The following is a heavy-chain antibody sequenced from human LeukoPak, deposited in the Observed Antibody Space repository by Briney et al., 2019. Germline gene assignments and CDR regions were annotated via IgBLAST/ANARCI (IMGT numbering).Heavy chain of an antibody. Sequence: ASVKVSCKASGYTFTSYYMHWVRQAPGQGLVGMGIINPSGGSTSYAQKFQGRVTMTRDMSTSTVYMELSSLRSEDTAVYCCAREGDYGILTGYYRDYWGQGTLVTVSS. CDR3: AREGDYGILTGYYRDY. D-gene: IGHD3-9*01. CDR2: INPSGGST. V-gene: IGHV1-46*01. CDR1: GYTFTSYY. J-gene: IGHJ4*02.